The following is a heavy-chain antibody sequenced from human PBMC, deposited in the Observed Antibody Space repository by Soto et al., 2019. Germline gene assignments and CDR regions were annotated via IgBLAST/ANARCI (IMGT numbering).Heavy chain of an antibody. CDR3: ARSIVVVTALDY. CDR2: IIPIFGTA. J-gene: IGHJ4*02. CDR1: GYTFTSYG. V-gene: IGHV1-69*05. D-gene: IGHD2-21*02. Sequence: ASVKVSCKASGYTFTSYGISWVRQAPGQGLEWMGEIIPIFGTANYAQKFQGRVTITRDTSASTAYMELSSLRSEDTAVYYCARSIVVVTALDYWGQGTLVTVS.